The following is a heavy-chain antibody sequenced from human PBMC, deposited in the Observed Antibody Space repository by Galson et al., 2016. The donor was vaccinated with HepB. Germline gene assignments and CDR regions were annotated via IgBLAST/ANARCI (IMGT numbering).Heavy chain of an antibody. CDR1: GFTFSSYA. V-gene: IGHV3-23*01. Sequence: SLRLSCAASGFTFSSYAMSWVRQAPGKGLEWVTAISGSDGSTYYADSVKGRFTISRDNSKNTLYLQMSSLRAEDTAVYYCAKGQQLAYFDYWGQGTLVTVSS. CDR2: ISGSDGST. J-gene: IGHJ4*02. CDR3: AKGQQLAYFDY. D-gene: IGHD6-13*01.